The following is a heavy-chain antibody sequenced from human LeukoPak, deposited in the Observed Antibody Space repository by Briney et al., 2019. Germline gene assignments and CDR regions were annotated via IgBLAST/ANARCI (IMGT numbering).Heavy chain of an antibody. CDR1: GGSISSYY. J-gene: IGHJ3*02. D-gene: IGHD2/OR15-2a*01. V-gene: IGHV4-4*07. CDR3: ARVSLSDAFDI. CDR2: IYTSGST. Sequence: ASETLSLTYTVSGGSISSYYWSWIRQPAGKGLEWIGRIYTSGSTNYNPSLKSRVTMSVDTSKSQFSLKLSSVTAADTAVYYCARVSLSDAFDIWGQGTMVTVSS.